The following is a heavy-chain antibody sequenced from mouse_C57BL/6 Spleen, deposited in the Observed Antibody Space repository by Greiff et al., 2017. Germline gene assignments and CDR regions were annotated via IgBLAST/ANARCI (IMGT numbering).Heavy chain of an antibody. CDR2: INPNNGGT. Sequence: EVQLQQSGPELVKPGASVKIPCKASGYTFTDYNMDWVKQSHGKSLEWIGDINPNNGGTIYNQKFKGKATLTVDKSSSTAYMELRSLTSEDTAVYYCARSPYDGYHWYFDVWGTGTTVTVSS. J-gene: IGHJ1*03. V-gene: IGHV1-18*01. D-gene: IGHD2-3*01. CDR1: GYTFTDYN. CDR3: ARSPYDGYHWYFDV.